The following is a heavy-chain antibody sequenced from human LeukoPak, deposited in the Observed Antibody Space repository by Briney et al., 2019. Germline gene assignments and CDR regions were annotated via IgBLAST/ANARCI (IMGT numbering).Heavy chain of an antibody. V-gene: IGHV4-59*01. Sequence: SETLSLTCTVSGDSMSNYHWTWIRQPPGKELEWIGSISYSGSTNYNPSLKSRVTMSVDTSKNQFSLKLNSVTAADTAVYYCARSGLVRGVSTWGQGTLLTVSS. CDR2: ISYSGST. D-gene: IGHD3-10*01. CDR1: GDSMSNYH. CDR3: ARSGLVRGVST. J-gene: IGHJ4*02.